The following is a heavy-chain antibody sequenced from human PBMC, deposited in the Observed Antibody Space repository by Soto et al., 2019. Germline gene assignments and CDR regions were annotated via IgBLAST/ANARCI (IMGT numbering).Heavy chain of an antibody. Sequence: QVQLQESGPGLVKASETLSLTCTVSGASISSYYWSWIRQPPGKGLEWIGYIYHSGRTNHNPSLKSRVTISVDTSKNQFSLRLTSVTPADPAVYYCVREHNWNYDYWGQGTLVTVSS. J-gene: IGHJ4*02. CDR2: IYHSGRT. V-gene: IGHV4-59*01. CDR3: VREHNWNYDY. D-gene: IGHD1-7*01. CDR1: GASISSYY.